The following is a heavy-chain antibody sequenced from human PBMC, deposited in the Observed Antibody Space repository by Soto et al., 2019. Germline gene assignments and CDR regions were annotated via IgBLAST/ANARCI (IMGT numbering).Heavy chain of an antibody. D-gene: IGHD3-10*01. J-gene: IGHJ6*02. CDR1: GDSISRYY. V-gene: IGHV4-59*01. CDR3: ARDQVAEFLKGSGMDV. Sequence: QVQLQESGPGLVKPSETLSLTCTVSGDSISRYYWSWIRLSPGKGLEWIGYIYYSGETNYHPSVKRRVTISVDRTKNQFSLKLSSVTAADTALYYCARDQVAEFLKGSGMDVWGQGTTVTVSS. CDR2: IYYSGET.